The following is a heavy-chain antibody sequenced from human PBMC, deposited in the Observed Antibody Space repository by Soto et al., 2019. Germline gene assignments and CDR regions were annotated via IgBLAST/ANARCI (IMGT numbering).Heavy chain of an antibody. CDR1: GGSFSGYY. J-gene: IGHJ6*02. Sequence: PSETLSLTCAAYGGSFSGYYWSWIRQPPGRGLEWIGEINHSGSTHYNPSLKSRVTISVDTSKNQFSLKLSSVTAADTAVYYCARGGITMVRGVIIRLDYYYGMDVWCQGTTVT. CDR2: INHSGST. CDR3: ARGGITMVRGVIIRLDYYYGMDV. V-gene: IGHV4-34*01. D-gene: IGHD3-10*01.